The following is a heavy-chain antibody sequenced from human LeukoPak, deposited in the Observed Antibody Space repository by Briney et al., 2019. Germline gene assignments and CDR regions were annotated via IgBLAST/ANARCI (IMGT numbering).Heavy chain of an antibody. CDR2: IWYDGSNK. D-gene: IGHD6-13*01. Sequence: GGSLRLSCAASGFTFSSYGMHWVRQAPGRGLEWVAVIWYDGSNKYYADSVKGRFTISRDNSKNTLYLQMNSLRAEDTAVYYCAKALREYVAAAGTIFDYRGQGTLVTVSS. CDR3: AKALREYVAAAGTIFDY. J-gene: IGHJ4*02. V-gene: IGHV3-33*06. CDR1: GFTFSSYG.